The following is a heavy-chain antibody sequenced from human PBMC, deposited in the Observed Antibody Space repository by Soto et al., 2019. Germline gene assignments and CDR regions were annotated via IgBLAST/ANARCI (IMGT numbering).Heavy chain of an antibody. CDR2: ISSSSSYI. D-gene: IGHD2-2*01. CDR1: GFTFSSYS. Sequence: GSLRLSCAASGFTFSSYSMNWVRQAPGKGLEWVSSISSSSSYIYYADSVKGRFTISRDNAKNSLYLQMNSLRAEDTAVYYRARDRIVVVPAANYYYGMDVWGQGTTVTVSS. CDR3: ARDRIVVVPAANYYYGMDV. V-gene: IGHV3-21*01. J-gene: IGHJ6*02.